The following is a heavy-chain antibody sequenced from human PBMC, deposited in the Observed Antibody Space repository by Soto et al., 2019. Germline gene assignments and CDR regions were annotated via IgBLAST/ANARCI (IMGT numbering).Heavy chain of an antibody. J-gene: IGHJ6*02. Sequence: PGGSLRLSCAASGFTFSSYWMSWVRQAPGKGLEWVANIKQDGSEKYYVDSVKGRFTISRDNAKNSLYLQMNGLRAEDTAVYYCAKYGSPRTEYYYCGMDVWGQGTTVTVSS. CDR1: GFTFSSYW. V-gene: IGHV3-7*05. CDR3: AKYGSPRTEYYYCGMDV. CDR2: IKQDGSEK. D-gene: IGHD6-13*01.